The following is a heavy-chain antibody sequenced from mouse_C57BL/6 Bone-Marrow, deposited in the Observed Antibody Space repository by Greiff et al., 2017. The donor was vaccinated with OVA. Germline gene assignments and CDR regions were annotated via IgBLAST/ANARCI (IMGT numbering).Heavy chain of an antibody. J-gene: IGHJ2*01. V-gene: IGHV1-26*01. CDR2: INPNNGGT. CDR1: GYTFTDYY. Sequence: EVQLQQSGPELVKPGASVKISCKASGYTFTDYYMNWVKQSHGKSLEWIGDINPNNGGTSYNQKFKGKATLTVDKSSSTAYMELRSLTSEDSAVYYCARCRWLLNPFDYWGQGTTLTVSS. CDR3: ARCRWLLNPFDY. D-gene: IGHD2-3*01.